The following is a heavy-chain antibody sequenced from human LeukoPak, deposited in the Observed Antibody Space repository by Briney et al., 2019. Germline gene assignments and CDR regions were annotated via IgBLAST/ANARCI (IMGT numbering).Heavy chain of an antibody. CDR1: GFTFSSYW. V-gene: IGHV3-7*01. CDR2: IKQDGSEK. D-gene: IGHD1-26*01. Sequence: PGGSLRLSCVASGFTFSSYWMSWVRQAPGKGLEWVANIKQDGSEKYYVDSVKGRFTISRDNAKNSLYLQMNSLRAEDTAVYYCARGIVGATRFDYWGQGTLVTVSS. CDR3: ARGIVGATRFDY. J-gene: IGHJ4*02.